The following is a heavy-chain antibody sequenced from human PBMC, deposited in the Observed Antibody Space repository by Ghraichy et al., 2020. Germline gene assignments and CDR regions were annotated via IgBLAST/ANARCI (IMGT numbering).Heavy chain of an antibody. D-gene: IGHD3-3*01. V-gene: IGHV4-59*01. CDR2: IYYSGST. CDR3: ARLPSYYDFWSGYYTVYYYGMDV. CDR1: GGSISSYY. Sequence: SQTLSLTCTVSGGSISSYYWSWIRQPPGKGLEWIGYIYYSGSTNYNPSLKSRVTISVDTSKNQFSLKLSSVTAADTAVYYCARLPSYYDFWSGYYTVYYYGMDVWGQGTTVTVSS. J-gene: IGHJ6*02.